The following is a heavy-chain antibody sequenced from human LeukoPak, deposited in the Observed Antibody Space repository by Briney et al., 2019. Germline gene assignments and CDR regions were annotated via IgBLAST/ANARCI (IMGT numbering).Heavy chain of an antibody. V-gene: IGHV4-59*08. D-gene: IGHD4-17*01. CDR2: IYYSGST. Sequence: RTSETLSLTCTVSGGSISSYYWSWIRQPPGKGLEWIGYIYYSGSTNYNPSLKSRVTISVDTSKNQFSLKLSSVTAADTAVYYCARAAPANMTTVTPASYYYYGMDLWGQGTTVTVSS. CDR1: GGSISSYY. J-gene: IGHJ6*02. CDR3: ARAAPANMTTVTPASYYYYGMDL.